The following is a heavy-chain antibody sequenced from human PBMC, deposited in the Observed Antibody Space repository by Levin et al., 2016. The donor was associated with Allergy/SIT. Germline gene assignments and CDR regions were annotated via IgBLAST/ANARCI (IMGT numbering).Heavy chain of an antibody. CDR2: VTSNGGAT. V-gene: IGHV3-64D*09. CDR1: GFTFSNYA. D-gene: IGHD5/OR15-5a*01. Sequence: GESLKISCSASGFTFSNYAMHWVRLAPGKGLEYVSAVTSNGGATYYADSVKGRFTISRDNSKNTLYLQMSSLIPEDTAVYYCVRSTQLLIFDIWGQGTMVTVSS. CDR3: VRSTQLLIFDI. J-gene: IGHJ3*02.